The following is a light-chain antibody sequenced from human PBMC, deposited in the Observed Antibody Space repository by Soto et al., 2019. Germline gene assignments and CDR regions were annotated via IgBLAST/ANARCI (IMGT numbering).Light chain of an antibody. Sequence: ALTQPASVSGSPGQSITIPCTGTNSDVGGYDYVSWYQHHPGKAPKLMIYEVFNRPSGVSSRFSGSKSGSTASLTISGLQAEDEADYYCSSYTTTNTLYVFGTGTKVTVL. CDR3: SSYTTTNTLYV. CDR2: EVF. J-gene: IGLJ1*01. V-gene: IGLV2-14*01. CDR1: NSDVGGYDY.